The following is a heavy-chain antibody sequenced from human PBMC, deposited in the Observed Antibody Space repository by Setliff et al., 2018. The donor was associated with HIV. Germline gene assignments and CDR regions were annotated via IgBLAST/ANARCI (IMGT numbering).Heavy chain of an antibody. J-gene: IGHJ4*02. CDR2: IQHSGRI. V-gene: IGHV4-34*01. CDR3: ARRGMWSYETGGNPTATFDY. Sequence: SETLSLTCAVYGGSFGGYCWSWIRQPPGKGLEWIGEIQHSGRINYNPSLRSRVTTSVDTSKNQFSLKLSSVTAADTAVYYCARRGMWSYETGGNPTATFDYWGQGVLVTVSS. CDR1: GGSFGGYC. D-gene: IGHD2-8*02.